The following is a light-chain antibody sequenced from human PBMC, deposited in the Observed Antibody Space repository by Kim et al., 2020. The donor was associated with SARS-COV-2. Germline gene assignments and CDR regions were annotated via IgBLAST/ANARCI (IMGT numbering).Light chain of an antibody. CDR3: QQYGGSLT. CDR1: QSVSSSY. Sequence: LAPGERATLSCRDSQSVSSSYLAWYQQKPGQAPRLLIYGASSRATGIPDRFSGSGSGPDFTLTISRLEPEDFAVYYCQQYGGSLTFGGGTKVDIK. J-gene: IGKJ4*01. CDR2: GAS. V-gene: IGKV3-20*01.